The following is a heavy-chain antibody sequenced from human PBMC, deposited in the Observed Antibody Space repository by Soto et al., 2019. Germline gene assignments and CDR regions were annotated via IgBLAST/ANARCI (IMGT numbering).Heavy chain of an antibody. V-gene: IGHV4-39*01. D-gene: IGHD3-10*01. Sequence: SETRSLTCTVSGGSISSSIYYWGGIRQPPGKGLEWIGSIYYSGSPYYNPSLKSRVTISVDTSKNQFSLKLSSVTAADTAVYYCARHPPINYYGSGRISPFDYWGQGTLVTVSS. CDR3: ARHPPINYYGSGRISPFDY. CDR1: GGSISSSIYY. J-gene: IGHJ4*02. CDR2: IYYSGSP.